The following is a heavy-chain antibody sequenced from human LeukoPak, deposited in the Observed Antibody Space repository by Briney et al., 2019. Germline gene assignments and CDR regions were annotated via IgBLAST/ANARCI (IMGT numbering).Heavy chain of an antibody. CDR2: INPNSGGT. J-gene: IGHJ5*02. CDR3: ARDRRRVVVAATRGSGWFDP. CDR1: EYTFTGYY. V-gene: IGHV1-2*02. D-gene: IGHD2-15*01. Sequence: ATVKVSCKTSEYTFTGYYMHWVRQAPGQGLEWMGWINPNSGGTNYAQKFQGRVTMTRDTSISTAYMELSRLRSDDTAVYYCARDRRRVVVAATRGSGWFDPWGQGTLVTVSS.